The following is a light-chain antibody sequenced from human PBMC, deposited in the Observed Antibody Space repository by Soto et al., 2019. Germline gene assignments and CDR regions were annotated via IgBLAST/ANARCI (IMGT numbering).Light chain of an antibody. V-gene: IGKV3-15*01. CDR2: AAS. CDR1: EGISSN. J-gene: IGKJ2*01. Sequence: EIVMTQSPATLSVSPGERVILSCRASEGISSNLARYQHVPGQAPRLLMYAASTRATDVPARFSGSGSGTEFTLTISSLQSEDFAVYFCQQYQNWPPMYAFGQGTKLQIK. CDR3: QQYQNWPPMYA.